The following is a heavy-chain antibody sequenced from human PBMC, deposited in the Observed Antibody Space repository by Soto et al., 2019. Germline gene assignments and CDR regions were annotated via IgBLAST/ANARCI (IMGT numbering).Heavy chain of an antibody. Sequence: SETLSLTCAVYGGSFSGYYWSWIRQPPGKGLEWIGEINHSGSTNYNPSLKSRVTISVDTSKNQFSLKMSSVTAADTAVYYCARGETTGTTVYYFDYWGQGTLVTVSS. CDR1: GGSFSGYY. V-gene: IGHV4-34*01. CDR2: INHSGST. J-gene: IGHJ4*02. CDR3: ARGETTGTTVYYFDY. D-gene: IGHD1-1*01.